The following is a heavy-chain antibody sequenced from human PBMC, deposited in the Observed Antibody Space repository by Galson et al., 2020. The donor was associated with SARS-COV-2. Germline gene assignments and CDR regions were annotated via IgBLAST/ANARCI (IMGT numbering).Heavy chain of an antibody. CDR2: FDPEDGET. D-gene: IGHD3-10*01. V-gene: IGHV1-24*01. CDR1: GYTLTELS. CDR3: ATVRDGSEFYDAFDI. J-gene: IGHJ3*02. Sequence: GESLKISCKVSGYTLTELSMHWVRQAPGKGLEWMGGFDPEDGETIYAQKFQGRVTMTEDTSTDTAYMELSSLRSEDTAVYYCATVRDGSEFYDAFDIWGQGTMVTVSS.